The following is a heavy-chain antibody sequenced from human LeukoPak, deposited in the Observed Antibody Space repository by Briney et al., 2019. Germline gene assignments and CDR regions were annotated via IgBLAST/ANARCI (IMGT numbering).Heavy chain of an antibody. J-gene: IGHJ6*02. D-gene: IGHD4-11*01. CDR1: GFTVSSNY. Sequence: GGSLRLSCAASGFTVSSNYMSWVRQAPGKGLEWVSVIYSGGSTYYADSVKGRFTISRDNSKNTLYLQMNSLRAEDTAVYYCATRTSNSDSYYYYGMDVWGQGTTVTVSS. V-gene: IGHV3-66*04. CDR3: ATRTSNSDSYYYYGMDV. CDR2: IYSGGST.